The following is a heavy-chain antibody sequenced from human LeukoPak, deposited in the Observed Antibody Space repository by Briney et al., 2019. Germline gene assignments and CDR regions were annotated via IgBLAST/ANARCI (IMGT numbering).Heavy chain of an antibody. CDR1: GFRFDIYW. Sequence: GESLKISCQGSGFRFDIYWIGWVRQMPGKGLEWMGNIYPGDSDTRYSPSFQGQATMSADKSSGTAYLQWSSLKASDTAMYYCARRQGGQNWYFGLWGRGTMVTVSS. J-gene: IGHJ2*01. CDR2: IYPGDSDT. V-gene: IGHV5-51*01. D-gene: IGHD3-16*01. CDR3: ARRQGGQNWYFGL.